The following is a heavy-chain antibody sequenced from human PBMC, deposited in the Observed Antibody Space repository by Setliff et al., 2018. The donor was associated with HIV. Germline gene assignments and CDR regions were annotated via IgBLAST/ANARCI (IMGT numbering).Heavy chain of an antibody. J-gene: IGHJ1*01. CDR1: GGSFNGYY. CDR3: ASARRAGSGPKYFQH. CDR2: INHSGST. D-gene: IGHD2-15*01. V-gene: IGHV4-34*01. Sequence: SETLSLTCAVYGGSFNGYYWSWIRQPPGKGLEWIGEINHSGSTNYNPSLKSRVTMSVEKSKNQFSLSLSSVTAAETAVYYCASARRAGSGPKYFQHWGQGTLVTVSS.